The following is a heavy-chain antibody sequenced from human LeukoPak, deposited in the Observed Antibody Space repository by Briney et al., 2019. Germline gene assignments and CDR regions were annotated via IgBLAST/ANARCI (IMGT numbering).Heavy chain of an antibody. CDR2: INSDGSST. V-gene: IGHV3-74*01. CDR1: GFTFSSYW. D-gene: IGHD1-1*01. Sequence: GGSLRLSCAASGFTFSSYWMHWVRQAPGKGLVWVSRINSDGSSTSYADSVKGRFTISRDNAKNTLYLQMNSLRAEDTAVYYCARVWNYYYYMDVWGKGTTVTVSS. CDR3: ARVWNYYYYMDV. J-gene: IGHJ6*03.